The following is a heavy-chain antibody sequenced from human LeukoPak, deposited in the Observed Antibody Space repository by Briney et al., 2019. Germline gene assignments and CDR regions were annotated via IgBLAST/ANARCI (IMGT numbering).Heavy chain of an antibody. D-gene: IGHD6-13*01. CDR1: GFTFSSYG. J-gene: IGHJ4*02. CDR3: ARDLTSIAAAGTGAN. CDR2: IWYDGSNK. Sequence: GGSLRLSCAASGFTFSSYGMHWVRQAPGKGLEWVAVIWYDGSNKYYADSVKGRFTISRDNSKNTLYLQMNSLRAEDTAVYYCARDLTSIAAAGTGANWGQGTLVTVSS. V-gene: IGHV3-33*01.